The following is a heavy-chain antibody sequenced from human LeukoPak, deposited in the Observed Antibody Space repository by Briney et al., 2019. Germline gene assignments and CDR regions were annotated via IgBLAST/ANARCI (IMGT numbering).Heavy chain of an antibody. CDR3: ARDSSGYFYPKGLDY. V-gene: IGHV1-3*01. J-gene: IGHJ4*02. Sequence: ASVKVSCKASRYTFTSYAMHWVRQAPGQRLEWMGWINAGNGNTKYSQKFQGRVTITRDTSASTAYMELSSLRSEDTAVYYCARDSSGYFYPKGLDYWGQGTLVTVSS. CDR2: INAGNGNT. CDR1: RYTFTSYA. D-gene: IGHD3-22*01.